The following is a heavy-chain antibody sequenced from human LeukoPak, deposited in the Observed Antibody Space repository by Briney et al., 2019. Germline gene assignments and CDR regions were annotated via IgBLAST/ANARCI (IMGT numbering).Heavy chain of an antibody. V-gene: IGHV3-30*02. Sequence: GGSLRLSCAASGFTFSSYGMHWVRQAPGKGPEWVAFIRYDGSNKYYADSVKGRFTISRDNSKNTLYLQMNSLRAEDTAVYYCAKDLRSGYYYAYFYYYYMDVWGKGTTVTVSS. CDR3: AKDLRSGYYYAYFYYYYMDV. D-gene: IGHD3-22*01. CDR2: IRYDGSNK. J-gene: IGHJ6*03. CDR1: GFTFSSYG.